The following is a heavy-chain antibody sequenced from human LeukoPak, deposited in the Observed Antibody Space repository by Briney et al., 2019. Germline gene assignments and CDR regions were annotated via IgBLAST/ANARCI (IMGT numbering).Heavy chain of an antibody. CDR2: INEGGST. D-gene: IGHD1-14*01. CDR1: GGSFGGYY. CDR3: ARGGLNRNYFDS. Sequence: PSETLSLTCAVYGGSFGGYYWSWIRQPPGKELEWIGEINEGGSTKYIPSLESRVTISVDTSKNQFSLKVNSVAAADTAVYYCARGGLNRNYFDSWGQGILVTVSS. V-gene: IGHV4-34*01. J-gene: IGHJ4*02.